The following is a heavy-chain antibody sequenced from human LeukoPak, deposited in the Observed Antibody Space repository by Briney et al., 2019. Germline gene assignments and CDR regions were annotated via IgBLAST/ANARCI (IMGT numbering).Heavy chain of an antibody. Sequence: ASVKVSCKASGYTFTTYAIHWVRQAPGQRLERMGWINTGNGDTRYSQKFQGRVTITRDTSTSTAYLELRSLKSNDTAVYYCARDVEQMSDYWGQGTLVTVSS. J-gene: IGHJ4*02. D-gene: IGHD1/OR15-1a*01. V-gene: IGHV1-3*04. CDR2: INTGNGDT. CDR1: GYTFTTYA. CDR3: ARDVEQMSDY.